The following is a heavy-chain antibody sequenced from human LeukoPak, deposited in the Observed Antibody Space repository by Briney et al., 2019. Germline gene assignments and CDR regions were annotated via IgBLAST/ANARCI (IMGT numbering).Heavy chain of an antibody. Sequence: ASVKVSCKASGGTFSSYAISWVRQAPGQGLEWMGGIIPIFGTANYAQKFQGRVTITTDESTSTAYMGLSSLRSEDTAVYYCARVVPAAPEAHDAFDIWGQGTMVTVSS. J-gene: IGHJ3*02. CDR2: IIPIFGTA. V-gene: IGHV1-69*05. CDR1: GGTFSSYA. CDR3: ARVVPAAPEAHDAFDI. D-gene: IGHD2-2*01.